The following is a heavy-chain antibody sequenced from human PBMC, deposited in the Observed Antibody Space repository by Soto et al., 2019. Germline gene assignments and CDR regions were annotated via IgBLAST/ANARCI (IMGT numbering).Heavy chain of an antibody. V-gene: IGHV4-31*03. Sequence: SETLSLTCTVSGGSISSGGYYWSWIRQHPGKGLEWIGYIYYSGSTYYNPSLKSRVTISVDTSKNQFSLKLSSVTAADTAVYYCARDRGCRSTSCYTRGAFYYYYGMDVWGQGTTVTVSS. CDR2: IYYSGST. CDR3: ARDRGCRSTSCYTRGAFYYYYGMDV. J-gene: IGHJ6*02. D-gene: IGHD2-2*02. CDR1: GGSISSGGYY.